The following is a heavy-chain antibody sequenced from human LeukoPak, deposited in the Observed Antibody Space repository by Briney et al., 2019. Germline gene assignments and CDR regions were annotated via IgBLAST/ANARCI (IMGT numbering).Heavy chain of an antibody. Sequence: GGSLRLSCAASGFTVSSNYMSWVRQAPGKGLEWVSAVYSGGSTYYADSVKGRFTISRHNFKNTLYLQMNSLRAEDTAVYYCARAVAGTLRYWGQGTLVTVSS. CDR2: VYSGGST. D-gene: IGHD6-19*01. CDR1: GFTVSSNY. CDR3: ARAVAGTLRY. V-gene: IGHV3-53*04. J-gene: IGHJ4*02.